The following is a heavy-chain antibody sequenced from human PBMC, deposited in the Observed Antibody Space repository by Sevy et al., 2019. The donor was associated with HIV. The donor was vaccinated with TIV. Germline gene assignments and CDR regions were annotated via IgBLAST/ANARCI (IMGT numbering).Heavy chain of an antibody. CDR1: GGSISSGGYS. D-gene: IGHD4-17*01. J-gene: IGHJ4*02. V-gene: IGHV4-30-2*01. CDR3: ARAAASVTTVTHFDY. Sequence: SETLSLTCAVSGGSISSGGYSWSWIRQPPGKGLEWIGYIYHSGNTYYNPSLKSRVTISVDRSKNQFSLKVSSVTAADTAVYYCARAAASVTTVTHFDYWGQGTLVTVSS. CDR2: IYHSGNT.